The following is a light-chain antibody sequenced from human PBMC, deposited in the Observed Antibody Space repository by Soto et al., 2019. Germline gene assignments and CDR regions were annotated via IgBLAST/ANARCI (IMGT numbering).Light chain of an antibody. CDR1: QSILSTSNNRDY. CDR3: QHYYDVPLN. V-gene: IGKV4-1*01. Sequence: DIVMTQSPDSLAVSLGERATINCKSSQSILSTSNNRDYLARYQQKPGQPPKLLINWASNRLSEVPDRFSGSASGTDFPRTISSLQAEDVAVYYCQHYYDVPLNFGGGTSVEIK. J-gene: IGKJ4*01. CDR2: WAS.